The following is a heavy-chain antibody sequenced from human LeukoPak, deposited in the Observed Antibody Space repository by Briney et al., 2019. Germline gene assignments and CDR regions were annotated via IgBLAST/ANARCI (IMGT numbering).Heavy chain of an antibody. Sequence: GEALKISCKGSGYSFTSYWIGLVRQVPGKGLEWMGIIYLGGSDTRYSPSFQGQLTTSADKSISTAYLQWSSLKSSGTAMYYWARQSLSYYYGSGSYRHYYYYYMDVWGKGTTVTVSS. J-gene: IGHJ6*03. CDR2: IYLGGSDT. V-gene: IGHV5-51*01. CDR3: ARQSLSYYYGSGSYRHYYYYYMDV. D-gene: IGHD3-10*01. CDR1: GYSFTSYW.